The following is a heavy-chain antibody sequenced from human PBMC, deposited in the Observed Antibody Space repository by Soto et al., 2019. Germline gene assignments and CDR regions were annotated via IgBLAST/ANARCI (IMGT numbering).Heavy chain of an antibody. CDR2: INHSGST. J-gene: IGHJ4*02. CDR1: GGSFSGYY. V-gene: IGHV4-34*01. CDR3: ARGPMGRGSGSYHTRGYYFDY. D-gene: IGHD3-10*01. Sequence: QVQLQQWGAGLLKPSETLSLTCAVYGGSFSGYYWSWIRQPPGKGLEWIGEINHSGSTNYNPSLKSRVTISGDTSKNQFSLKLSSVTAADTAVYYCARGPMGRGSGSYHTRGYYFDYWGQGTLVTVSS.